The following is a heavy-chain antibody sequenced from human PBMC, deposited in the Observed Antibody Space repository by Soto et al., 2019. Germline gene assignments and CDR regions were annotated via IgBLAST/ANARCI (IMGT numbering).Heavy chain of an antibody. Sequence: EVQLLESGGGSEQPGGSLRLSCAASGFTFSSYAMSWVRQAPGKGLEWVSFMSGRGGSTYYADSVKGRFTTSRDNSKNTLYLQMNSLRAEDTAIYYCARAFWAVAGTRYFDYWGQGTLVTVSS. V-gene: IGHV3-23*01. CDR3: ARAFWAVAGTRYFDY. CDR2: MSGRGGST. D-gene: IGHD6-19*01. J-gene: IGHJ4*02. CDR1: GFTFSSYA.